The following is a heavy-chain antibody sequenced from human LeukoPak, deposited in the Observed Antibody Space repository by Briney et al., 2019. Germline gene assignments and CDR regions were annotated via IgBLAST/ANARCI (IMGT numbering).Heavy chain of an antibody. V-gene: IGHV1-18*01. J-gene: IGHJ3*02. CDR1: GYTFTSYG. CDR3: ARDRATTNIRRAFDI. Sequence: ASVKVSCKASGYTFTSYGISWVRQAPGQGLEWMGWISAYNGNTNYAQKLQGRVTMTTDTSTSTAYMELRSLRSDDTAVYYCARDRATTNIRRAFDIWGQGTMVTVSS. CDR2: ISAYNGNT. D-gene: IGHD1-7*01.